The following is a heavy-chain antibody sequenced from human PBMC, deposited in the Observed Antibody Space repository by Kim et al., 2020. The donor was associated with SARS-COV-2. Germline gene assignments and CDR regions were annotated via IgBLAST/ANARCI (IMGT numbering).Heavy chain of an antibody. Sequence: STMNSPDSVKGLFTISRDKAKTSLYLQMISLRDEDTACYYCARDEGVDYWGQGTLVTVSS. CDR3: ARDEGVDY. D-gene: IGHD3-16*01. J-gene: IGHJ4*02. CDR2: STM. V-gene: IGHV3-48*02.